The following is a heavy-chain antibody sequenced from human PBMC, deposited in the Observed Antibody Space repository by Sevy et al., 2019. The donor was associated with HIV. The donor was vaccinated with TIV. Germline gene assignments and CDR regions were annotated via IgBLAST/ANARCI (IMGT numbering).Heavy chain of an antibody. Sequence: GGSLRLSCAASGFTFSDFRMHWVRQAPGKGLEWVAVISYDARNTKYNPDSVKVRFTISRDNSKNTLYLQINSLRPEDTAIYYCARDKGEILSSAFDYWGQGTLVTVSS. V-gene: IGHV3-30*04. CDR3: ARDKGEILSSAFDY. CDR1: GFTFSDFR. D-gene: IGHD3-16*01. J-gene: IGHJ4*02. CDR2: ISYDARNTK.